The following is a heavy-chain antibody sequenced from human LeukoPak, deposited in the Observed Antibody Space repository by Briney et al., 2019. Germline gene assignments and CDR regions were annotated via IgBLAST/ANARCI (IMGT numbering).Heavy chain of an antibody. V-gene: IGHV3-23*01. CDR1: RFTFSAYD. CDR3: AKGLYYYDTGAFDI. D-gene: IGHD3-22*01. J-gene: IGHJ3*02. Sequence: PGGSLRLSCAASRFTFSAYDMSWVRQAPGKGLEWVSSINNSGGSLYYADSVRGRFTISRDNSKNTLYLQMNSLRAEDTAVYYCAKGLYYYDTGAFDIWGQGTMVTVSS. CDR2: INNSGGSL.